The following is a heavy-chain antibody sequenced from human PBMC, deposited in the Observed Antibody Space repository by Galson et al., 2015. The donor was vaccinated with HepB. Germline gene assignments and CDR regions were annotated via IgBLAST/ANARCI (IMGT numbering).Heavy chain of an antibody. J-gene: IGHJ6*04. Sequence: SLRLSCAASGFTFDDYAMHWVRQAPGKGLEWVSGISWNSGSIGYADSVKGRFTISRDNAKNSLYLQMNSLRAEDTALYYCAKEEYSSSFLPAGMDVWGKGTTVRVSS. V-gene: IGHV3-9*01. CDR2: ISWNSGSI. CDR3: AKEEYSSSFLPAGMDV. CDR1: GFTFDDYA. D-gene: IGHD6-6*01.